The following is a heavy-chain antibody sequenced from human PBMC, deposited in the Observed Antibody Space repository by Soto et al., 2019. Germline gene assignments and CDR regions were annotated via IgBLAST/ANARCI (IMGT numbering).Heavy chain of an antibody. CDR2: ISAYNGNT. CDR3: ARELRITMVRGRFDY. Sequence: QVQLVQSGAEVKKPGASVKVSCKASGYTFTSYGISWVRQAPGQRLEWMGWISAYNGNTNYAQKLQGRVTMTTDTSTSTAYMELRSLRSDDTAVYYCARELRITMVRGRFDYWGQGTLVTVSS. J-gene: IGHJ4*02. CDR1: GYTFTSYG. D-gene: IGHD3-10*01. V-gene: IGHV1-18*01.